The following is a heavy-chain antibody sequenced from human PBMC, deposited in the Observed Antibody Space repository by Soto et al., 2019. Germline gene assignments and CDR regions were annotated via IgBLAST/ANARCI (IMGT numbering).Heavy chain of an antibody. J-gene: IGHJ4*02. V-gene: IGHV4-59*01. CDR2: MYYSGSS. CDR1: GGSISSYY. Sequence: SETLSLTCSVSGGSISSYYCSWFRQPPGKGLEWIGHMYYSGSSHYNPSLQSRVTISIDTSKNQVSLKVNSVTAADTAVYYCARDHPHSYGVYYFDYWGQGTPVTVSS. CDR3: ARDHPHSYGVYYFDY. D-gene: IGHD5-18*01.